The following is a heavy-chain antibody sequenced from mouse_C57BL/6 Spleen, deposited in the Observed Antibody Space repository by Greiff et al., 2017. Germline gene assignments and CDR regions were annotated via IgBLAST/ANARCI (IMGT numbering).Heavy chain of an antibody. Sequence: EVQRVESEGGLVQPGSSMKLSCTASGFTFSDYYMAWVRQVPEKGLEWVANINYDGSSTYYLDSLKSRFIISRDNAKNILYLQMSSLKSEDTATYYCARDYYGSLAYWGQGTLVTVSA. CDR2: INYDGSST. V-gene: IGHV5-16*01. CDR3: ARDYYGSLAY. CDR1: GFTFSDYY. J-gene: IGHJ3*01. D-gene: IGHD1-1*01.